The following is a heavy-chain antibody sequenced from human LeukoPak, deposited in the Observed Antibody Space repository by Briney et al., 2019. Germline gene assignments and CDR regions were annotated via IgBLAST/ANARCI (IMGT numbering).Heavy chain of an antibody. J-gene: IGHJ5*02. CDR3: VKDHSPYYYGSGSYFA. Sequence: GGSLRLSCAASGFTFDDYAMHWVRQAPGKGLEWVSGISWNSVTLGYADSAKGRFTISRDNAKTYLYLQMNSLRPEDTALYFCVKDHSPYYYGSGSYFAWGQGTLVTVSS. CDR2: ISWNSVTL. CDR1: GFTFDDYA. V-gene: IGHV3-9*01. D-gene: IGHD3-10*01.